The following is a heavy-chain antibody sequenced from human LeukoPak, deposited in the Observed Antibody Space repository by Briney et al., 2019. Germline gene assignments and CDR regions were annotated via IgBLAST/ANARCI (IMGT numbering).Heavy chain of an antibody. CDR3: AREIAAAHNTFDP. CDR2: IYTSGST. Sequence: PSETLSLTCTVSGGSISSGSYYWSWIRQPAGKGLEWIGRIYTSGSTNYNPSLKSRVTISVDTSKNQFSLKLSSVTAADTAVYYCAREIAAAHNTFDPWGQGTLVTVSS. V-gene: IGHV4-61*02. D-gene: IGHD6-13*01. J-gene: IGHJ5*02. CDR1: GGSISSGSYY.